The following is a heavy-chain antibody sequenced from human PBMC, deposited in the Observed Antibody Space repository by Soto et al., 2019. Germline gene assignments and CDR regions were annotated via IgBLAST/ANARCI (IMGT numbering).Heavy chain of an antibody. J-gene: IGHJ6*02. CDR3: AKDGAVAGPDFYYYYGMDV. V-gene: IGHV3-30*18. D-gene: IGHD6-19*01. CDR2: ISYDGSNK. CDR1: GFTFSSYG. Sequence: PGGSLRLSCAASGFTFSSYGMHWVRQAPGKGLEWVAVISYDGSNKYYADSVKGRFTISRDNSKNTLYLQMNSPRAEDTAVYYCAKDGAVAGPDFYYYYGMDVWGQGTTVTVSS.